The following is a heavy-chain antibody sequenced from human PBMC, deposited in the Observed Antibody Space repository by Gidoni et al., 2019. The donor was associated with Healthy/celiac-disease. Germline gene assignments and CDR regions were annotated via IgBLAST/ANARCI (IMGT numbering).Heavy chain of an antibody. Sequence: QVQLQQWGAGPLKPSETLSLTCAVYGGSFSGYHWSWLRQPPGKGLEWMGEINHSGSTNYNPALKSRVTISVDTSKNQFSLKLSSVTAADTAVYYCARGLNLVVVVPAAIGGYYFDYWGQGTLVTVSS. V-gene: IGHV4-34*01. J-gene: IGHJ4*02. CDR3: ARGLNLVVVVPAAIGGYYFDY. D-gene: IGHD2-2*02. CDR1: GGSFSGYH. CDR2: INHSGST.